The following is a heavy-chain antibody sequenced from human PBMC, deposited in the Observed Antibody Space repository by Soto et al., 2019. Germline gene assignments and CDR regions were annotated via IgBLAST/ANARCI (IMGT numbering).Heavy chain of an antibody. D-gene: IGHD4-17*01. V-gene: IGHV4-30-4*08. Sequence: QVHLQESGPGLVKLSQTLSLTCTVSGGSISSSDFYWSWIRQPPGEGLEWLGHIYYNGNTYYNPSLTSRLTMSLDTSQNQFSLHLTSVIAADSALYFCARATTVTSSFFFYGLDVWGQGTTVTVSS. CDR1: GGSISSSDFY. CDR2: IYYNGNT. CDR3: ARATTVTSSFFFYGLDV. J-gene: IGHJ6*02.